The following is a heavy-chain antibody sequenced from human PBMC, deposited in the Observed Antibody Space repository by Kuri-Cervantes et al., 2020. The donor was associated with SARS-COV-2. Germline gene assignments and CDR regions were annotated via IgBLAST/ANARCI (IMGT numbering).Heavy chain of an antibody. CDR1: GGTFSSYA. Sequence: SVKVSCKASGGTFSSYAMSWVRQAPGQGLEWMGGIIPIFGTANYAQKFQGRVTMTADESTNTAYMELSSLRFEDTAVYYCATRVAGDPDYYYYYMDVWGTGTTVTVSS. D-gene: IGHD7-27*01. CDR3: ATRVAGDPDYYYYYMDV. V-gene: IGHV1-69*13. CDR2: IIPIFGTA. J-gene: IGHJ6*03.